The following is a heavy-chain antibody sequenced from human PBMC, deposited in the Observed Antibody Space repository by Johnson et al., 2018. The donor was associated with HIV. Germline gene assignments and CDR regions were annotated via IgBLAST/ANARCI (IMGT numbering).Heavy chain of an antibody. Sequence: QVQLVESGGGVVRPGGSLRLSCAASGFTFDDYGMHWVRQAPGKGLEWVAVISYDGSNKYYAYSVKGRFTISRDNSKTTLYLQMNSLRAGDTAVYFCARGKDMAGTGAFDIWGQGTMVTVSS. J-gene: IGHJ3*02. CDR2: ISYDGSNK. CDR3: ARGKDMAGTGAFDI. D-gene: IGHD6-19*01. V-gene: IGHV3-30*03. CDR1: GFTFDDYG.